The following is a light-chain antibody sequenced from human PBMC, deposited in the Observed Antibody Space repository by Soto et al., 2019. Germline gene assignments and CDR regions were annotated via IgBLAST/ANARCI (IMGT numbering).Light chain of an antibody. J-gene: IGKJ3*01. CDR2: RAS. V-gene: IGKV1-5*03. CDR1: QSIGDW. Sequence: DVQMAQSPSTLSASVGDRVTITCRASQSIGDWLAWFQQKPGKAPALLIYRASYLESGVPSRFSGSGSGTEFTLTISTLQPDDFSTYYCQHYSTYSGPFGPGTTVEIK. CDR3: QHYSTYSGP.